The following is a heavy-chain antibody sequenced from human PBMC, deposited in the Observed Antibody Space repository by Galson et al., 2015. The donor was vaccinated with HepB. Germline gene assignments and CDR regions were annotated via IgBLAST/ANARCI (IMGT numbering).Heavy chain of an antibody. CDR1: GYTFTSYP. CDR2: INVGNGNT. CDR3: ARLPGGQQVDPGFDY. Sequence: SVKASCKASGYTFTSYPMHWVRQAPGQRLEWMGWINVGNGNTKYSQKFQGRVTITRDTSASTAYMELSSLRSEDTAVYYCARLPGGQQVDPGFDYWGQGTLVTVSS. J-gene: IGHJ4*02. D-gene: IGHD6-13*01. V-gene: IGHV1-3*01.